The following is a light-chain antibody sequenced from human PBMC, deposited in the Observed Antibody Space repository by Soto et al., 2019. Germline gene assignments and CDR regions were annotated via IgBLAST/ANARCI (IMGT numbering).Light chain of an antibody. V-gene: IGLV2-23*02. J-gene: IGLJ2*01. Sequence: QSALTQPASVFGSPGQSITISCTGTNGDVGSYDLVSWYQRYPGEAPKLIIYEVNKRPSGISNRFSGSKSGNTASLTISGLQAEDEAEYDCCSYAGSNSLIFGGGTKLTVL. CDR2: EVN. CDR3: CSYAGSNSLI. CDR1: NGDVGSYDL.